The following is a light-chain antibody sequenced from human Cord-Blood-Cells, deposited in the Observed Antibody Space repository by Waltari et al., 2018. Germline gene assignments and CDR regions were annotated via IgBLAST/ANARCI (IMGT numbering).Light chain of an antibody. J-gene: IGLJ2*01. Sequence: QSALTQPRSVSGSPGQSVTISCTGTSSDVGGYNYVSWYQQHPGKAPKLMIYDVSKRPAGVPDRFSGSKSGYAASLTISGVQAEDEADYYCCSDAGSYTLVFGGGTKLTVL. CDR1: SSDVGGYNY. CDR2: DVS. CDR3: CSDAGSYTLV. V-gene: IGLV2-11*01.